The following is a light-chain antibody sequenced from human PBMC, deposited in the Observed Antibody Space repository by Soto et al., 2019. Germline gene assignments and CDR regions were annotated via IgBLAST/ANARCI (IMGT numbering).Light chain of an antibody. Sequence: IVLTQSPATLSLSPRERDKIYWRASQSISDYLAWYQQKPGQAPRLLIEDASDRATGIPARFTGSGSGTDFTLTISSLETEDVAVYYCQQRSTWPITFGQGTRLEIK. J-gene: IGKJ5*01. CDR3: QQRSTWPIT. CDR2: DAS. V-gene: IGKV3-11*01. CDR1: QSISDY.